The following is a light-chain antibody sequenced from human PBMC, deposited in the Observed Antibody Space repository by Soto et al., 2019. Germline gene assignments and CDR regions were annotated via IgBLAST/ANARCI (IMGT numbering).Light chain of an antibody. CDR3: SSFTSSNTWV. V-gene: IGLV2-14*01. Sequence: QSALTQPASVSGSPGQSIAISCTGTSSDVGGYKYVSWYQQHPGKAPKLLIYEVNNRPSGVSDRFSGSKSGNTASLTISGLQAEDEADYYCSSFTSSNTWVFGGGTRSPS. CDR2: EVN. CDR1: SSDVGGYKY. J-gene: IGLJ3*02.